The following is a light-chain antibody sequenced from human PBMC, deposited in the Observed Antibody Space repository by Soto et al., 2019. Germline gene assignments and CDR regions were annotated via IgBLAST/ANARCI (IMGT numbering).Light chain of an antibody. CDR2: DVS. Sequence: QSVLTHPASVSGSPGQSISISCTGTTSDVGRYNYVSWYQQHPGKAPKLMIYDVSYRPSWVSNRFSGSKSGITASLTISGLQAEDEADYYCNSFTTSSTYVFGTGTKVTVL. CDR1: TSDVGRYNY. V-gene: IGLV2-14*03. J-gene: IGLJ1*01. CDR3: NSFTTSSTYV.